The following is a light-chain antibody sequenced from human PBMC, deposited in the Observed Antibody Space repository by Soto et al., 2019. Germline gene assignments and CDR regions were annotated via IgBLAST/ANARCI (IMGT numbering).Light chain of an antibody. CDR2: DVS. CDR3: SSYTGSTTLHYV. Sequence: QSVLTQPASVSGAPGQSITISWTGTSSDVGGYNYVSWYQQHPGKAPKLLIYDVSNRPSGASNRFSGSKSGNTASLTISGLQAEDEADYYCSSYTGSTTLHYVFGTGTKVTVL. CDR1: SSDVGGYNY. J-gene: IGLJ1*01. V-gene: IGLV2-14*01.